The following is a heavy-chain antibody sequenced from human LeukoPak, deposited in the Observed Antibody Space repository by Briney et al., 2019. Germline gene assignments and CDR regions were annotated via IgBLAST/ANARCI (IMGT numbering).Heavy chain of an antibody. CDR2: IYYSGST. Sequence: PSETLSLTSTVSGGSISSYYWRWIRQPPGKGLEWIGYIYYSGSTNYNPSLKSRVTISVDTSKNQFSLKLSSVTAADTAVYYCARHYYYDSSAAFDIWGQGTMVTVSS. J-gene: IGHJ3*02. D-gene: IGHD3-22*01. V-gene: IGHV4-59*08. CDR3: ARHYYYDSSAAFDI. CDR1: GGSISSYY.